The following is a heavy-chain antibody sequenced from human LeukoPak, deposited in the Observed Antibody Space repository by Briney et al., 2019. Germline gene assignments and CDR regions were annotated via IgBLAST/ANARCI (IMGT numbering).Heavy chain of an antibody. Sequence: ASVKVSCKASGYTFTGYYMHWVRQAPGQGLEWMGWINPNSGGTNYAQKFQGRVTMTRDTSISTAYMELSRLRSDDTAVYYCASLYVDTAMALDYYYYGMDVWGQGTTVTVSS. CDR1: GYTFTGYY. J-gene: IGHJ6*02. CDR2: INPNSGGT. CDR3: ASLYVDTAMALDYYYYGMDV. D-gene: IGHD5-18*01. V-gene: IGHV1-2*02.